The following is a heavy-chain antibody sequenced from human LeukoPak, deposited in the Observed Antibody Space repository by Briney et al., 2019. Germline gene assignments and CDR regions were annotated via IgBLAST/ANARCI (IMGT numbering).Heavy chain of an antibody. CDR2: TYTGGNS. J-gene: IGHJ3*02. CDR1: GFTVSSTH. D-gene: IGHD3-22*01. CDR3: ARGGWGSAAVVAPRSFDI. V-gene: IGHV3-53*01. Sequence: GGSLRLSCAASGFTVSSTHMVWVRQAPGKGLEWVSVTYTGGNSYYAGSVKGRFIISRDISKNTLYLQMNSLRAEDSALYYCARGGWGSAAVVAPRSFDIWGQGTMVTVSS.